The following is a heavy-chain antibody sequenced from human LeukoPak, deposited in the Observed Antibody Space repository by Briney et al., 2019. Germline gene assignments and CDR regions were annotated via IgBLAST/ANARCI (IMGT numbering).Heavy chain of an antibody. CDR1: GGSMTSYY. CDR2: IYYSGSI. V-gene: IGHV4-59*08. D-gene: IGHD3-10*01. J-gene: IGHJ4*02. Sequence: SETLSLTCSVSGGSMTSYYWSWIRQSPDKGLEWIGYIYYSGSINYKPSLKSRVTISVDTSKNQFSLKLSSVTAADTAVYYCARGHPGSYYTAFDYWGQGTLVTVSS. CDR3: ARGHPGSYYTAFDY.